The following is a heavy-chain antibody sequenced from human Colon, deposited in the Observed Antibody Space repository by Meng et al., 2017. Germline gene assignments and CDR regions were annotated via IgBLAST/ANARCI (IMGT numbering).Heavy chain of an antibody. D-gene: IGHD2-8*02. CDR3: ARADCSAGICYQFDN. J-gene: IGHJ4*02. CDR1: VLSVGTTGAY. V-gene: IGHV4-31*03. Sequence: LKVLSPCLYKPSQTLSLTCNLSVLSVGTTGAYWIWIRQRPGKGVEWIGKIFYTGTAHYNPSLKTRAAMSEDRSKNQFSINLSSETAADTAVYYCARADCSAGICYQFDNWGQGTLVTVSS. CDR2: IFYTGTA.